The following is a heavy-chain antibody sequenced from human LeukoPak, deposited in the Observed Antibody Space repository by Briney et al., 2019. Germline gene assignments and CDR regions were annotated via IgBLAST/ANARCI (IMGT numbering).Heavy chain of an antibody. J-gene: IGHJ6*02. D-gene: IGHD3-10*01. CDR2: IYSGGSI. Sequence: GGSLRLSCAASGLIVTSNYMSWVRQAPGKGLEWVSVIYSGGSIYYAGSVKGRFTISRDNSKNTLYLQMNSLRAEDTAVYYCARSMVPYYYYGMDVWGQGTTVTVSS. CDR3: ARSMVPYYYYGMDV. V-gene: IGHV3-53*01. CDR1: GLIVTSNY.